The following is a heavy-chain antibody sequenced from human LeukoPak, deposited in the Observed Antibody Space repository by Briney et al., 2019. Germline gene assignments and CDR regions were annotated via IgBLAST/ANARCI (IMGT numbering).Heavy chain of an antibody. D-gene: IGHD2-2*02. V-gene: IGHV1-69*05. Sequence: SVKVSCKASGGTFSSYAISWVRHAPRQGLEWMGGIIPIFGTANYAQKFQGRVTITTDESTSTAYMELSSLRSEDTAVYYCARDGLGYCSSTSCYKNYYYYMDVWGKGTTVTVSS. CDR3: ARDGLGYCSSTSCYKNYYYYMDV. J-gene: IGHJ6*03. CDR1: GGTFSSYA. CDR2: IIPIFGTA.